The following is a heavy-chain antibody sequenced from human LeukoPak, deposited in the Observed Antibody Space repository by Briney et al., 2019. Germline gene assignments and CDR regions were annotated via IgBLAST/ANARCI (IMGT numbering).Heavy chain of an antibody. CDR3: ARDYYDSSGPHDAFDI. CDR1: GFTFDDYD. CDR2: INWNGGST. Sequence: GGSLRLSCAASGFTFDDYDMSWVRQAPGKGLEWVSGINWNGGSTGYADSVKGRFTISRDNAKNSLYLQMNSLRAEDTALYYCARDYYDSSGPHDAFDIWGQGTMVTVSS. V-gene: IGHV3-20*04. D-gene: IGHD3-22*01. J-gene: IGHJ3*02.